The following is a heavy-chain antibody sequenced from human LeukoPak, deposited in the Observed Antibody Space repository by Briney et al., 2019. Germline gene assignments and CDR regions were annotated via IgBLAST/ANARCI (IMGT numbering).Heavy chain of an antibody. CDR1: GYTFTGNN. V-gene: IGHV1-2*02. CDR3: ARVEMAIVYDAFDI. J-gene: IGHJ3*02. CDR2: INPNSGGT. Sequence: ASVKVSCKASGYTFTGNNMHWVRQAPGQGLEWMGWINPNSGGTNYAQKFQGRVTMTRDTSISTAYMELSRLRSDDTAVYYCARVEMAIVYDAFDIWGQGTMVTVSS. D-gene: IGHD5-24*01.